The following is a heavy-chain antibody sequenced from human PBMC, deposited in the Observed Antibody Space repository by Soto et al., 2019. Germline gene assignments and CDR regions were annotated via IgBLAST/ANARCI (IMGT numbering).Heavy chain of an antibody. D-gene: IGHD2-21*02. J-gene: IGHJ3*02. CDR3: AKAMVVVTAISGGGGFDK. V-gene: IGHV3-30*18. CDR1: GFTFSSYG. Sequence: GGSLRLSCAASGFTFSSYGMHWVRQAPGKGLEWVAVISYDGSNKYCADSVKGRFTISRDNSKNTLYLQMNSLRAEDTAVYYCAKAMVVVTAISGGGGFDKWGQGTLVTVSS. CDR2: ISYDGSNK.